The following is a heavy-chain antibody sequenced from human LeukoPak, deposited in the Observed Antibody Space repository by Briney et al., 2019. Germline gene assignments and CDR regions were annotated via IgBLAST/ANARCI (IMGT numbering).Heavy chain of an antibody. CDR1: GFTFSSYE. V-gene: IGHV3-48*03. J-gene: IGHJ4*02. CDR3: ARAGSRQWLVDLFDY. CDR2: INSSGSTI. Sequence: GGSQRLSCAASGFTFSSYEMNWVRQAPGKGLEWVSYINSSGSTIYYADSVKGRFTISRDNAKNSLYLQMNSLRAEDTAVYYCARAGSRQWLVDLFDYWGQGTLVTVSS. D-gene: IGHD6-19*01.